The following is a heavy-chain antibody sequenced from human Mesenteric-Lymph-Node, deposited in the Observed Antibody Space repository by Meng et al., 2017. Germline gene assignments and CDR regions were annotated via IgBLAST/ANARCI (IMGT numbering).Heavy chain of an antibody. Sequence: QRSRRRPGPGLVNPSETRSSTCTVSGGSISSSRHYWGWIRQPPGKGLEWIGSIYYSGSTYYNPSLRSRVTMSLDTSKNQFSLKLSSVTATDTAVYYCARHDGGYGDYFDHWGQGTLVTVSS. D-gene: IGHD5-12*01. V-gene: IGHV4-39*01. CDR2: IYYSGST. CDR3: ARHDGGYGDYFDH. J-gene: IGHJ4*02. CDR1: GGSISSSRHY.